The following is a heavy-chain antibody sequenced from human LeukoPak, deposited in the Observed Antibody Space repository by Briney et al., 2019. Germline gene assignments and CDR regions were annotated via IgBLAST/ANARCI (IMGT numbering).Heavy chain of an antibody. CDR2: INQDGGAK. CDR1: GFTFSSYW. D-gene: IGHD5-24*01. CDR3: AKDRRRDGYNFFFY. J-gene: IGHJ4*02. Sequence: ETGGSLRLSCAASGFTFSSYWMSWVRQAPGKGLEWVANINQDGGAKYYVDSLEGRFTISRDNIEKSLYLQLNSLTADDTAVYYCAKDRRRDGYNFFFYWGQGTLVTVSS. V-gene: IGHV3-7*01.